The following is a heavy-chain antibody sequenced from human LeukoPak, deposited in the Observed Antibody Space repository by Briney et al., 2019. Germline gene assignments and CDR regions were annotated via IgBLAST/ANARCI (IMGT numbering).Heavy chain of an antibody. CDR1: GYTFTSYY. Sequence: GASAKVSCKASGYTFTSYYMHWVRQAPGQGLEWMGIINPSGGSTSYAQKFQGRVTMTRDTSTSTVYMELSSLRSEDTAVYYCAVSGWYLRSPDYWGQGTLVTVSS. J-gene: IGHJ4*02. CDR2: INPSGGST. V-gene: IGHV1-46*01. CDR3: AVSGWYLRSPDY. D-gene: IGHD6-19*01.